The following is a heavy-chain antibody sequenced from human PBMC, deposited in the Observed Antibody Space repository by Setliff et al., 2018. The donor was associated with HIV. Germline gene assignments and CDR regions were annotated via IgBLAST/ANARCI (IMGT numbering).Heavy chain of an antibody. D-gene: IGHD1-7*01. CDR1: GYTFTSYG. V-gene: IGHV1-69*06. J-gene: IGHJ4*02. CDR3: ARGYNWNYPLDY. Sequence: SVKVSCKASGYTFTSYGISWVRQAPGQGLEWMGRIIPIFGTANYAQKFQGRVTITADKSTSTAYMDLSSLRSEDTAVYYCARGYNWNYPLDYWGQGTLVTVSS. CDR2: IIPIFGTA.